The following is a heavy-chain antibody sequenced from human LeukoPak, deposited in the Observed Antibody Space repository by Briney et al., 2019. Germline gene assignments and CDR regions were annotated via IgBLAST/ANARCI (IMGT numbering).Heavy chain of an antibody. CDR2: MNPNSGNT. J-gene: IGHJ4*02. Sequence: ASVKVSCKASGYTFTSYDINWVRQATGQGLEWMGWMNPNSGNTGYAQKFQGRVTITRNTSISTAYMELSSLRSEDMAVYYCARVDSWNYEDYWGQGTLVTVSS. CDR1: GYTFTSYD. CDR3: ARVDSWNYEDY. D-gene: IGHD1-7*01. V-gene: IGHV1-8*03.